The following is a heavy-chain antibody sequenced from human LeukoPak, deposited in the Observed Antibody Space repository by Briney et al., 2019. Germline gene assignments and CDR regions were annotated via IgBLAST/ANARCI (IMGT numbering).Heavy chain of an antibody. Sequence: GRSLRLSCTTSGFTFVDYGLSWVRQAPGKGLEWVGLIKSRAYGGTSEYAASVKGRFTISRDDSKNIAYLQMNSLKTEDTAVCYCTRDEVFWSGSIFDYWGQGTLVTVSS. CDR2: IKSRAYGGTS. CDR1: GFTFVDYG. CDR3: TRDEVFWSGSIFDY. D-gene: IGHD3-3*01. J-gene: IGHJ4*02. V-gene: IGHV3-49*04.